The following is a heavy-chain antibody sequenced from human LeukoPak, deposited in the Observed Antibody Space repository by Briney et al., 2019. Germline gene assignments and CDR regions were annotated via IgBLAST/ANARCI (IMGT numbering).Heavy chain of an antibody. CDR3: ARSGGSGFQLAS. V-gene: IGHV4-4*07. D-gene: IGHD1-26*01. CDR1: GGSIGSYY. J-gene: IGHJ4*02. Sequence: SETLSLTCTVSGGSIGSYYWSWIRQPAGKGLEWIGRSYTTGSTKYNPSLKSRVTMSLDTSKNQLSLNLSSVTAADTAVYYCARSGGSGFQLASWGQGTLVTVSS. CDR2: SYTTGST.